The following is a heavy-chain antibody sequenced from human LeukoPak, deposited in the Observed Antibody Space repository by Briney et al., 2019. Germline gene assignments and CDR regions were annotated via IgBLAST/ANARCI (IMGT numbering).Heavy chain of an antibody. Sequence: ASVKVSCKASGYTFSIFGISWVRQAPGQGLEWMGWINPNSGGTNYAQKFQGRVTMTRDTSISTAYMELSRLRSDDTAVYYCARGIAARPRLYYYYMDVWGKGTTVTVSS. CDR2: INPNSGGT. CDR3: ARGIAARPRLYYYYMDV. V-gene: IGHV1-2*02. D-gene: IGHD6-6*01. CDR1: GYTFSIFG. J-gene: IGHJ6*03.